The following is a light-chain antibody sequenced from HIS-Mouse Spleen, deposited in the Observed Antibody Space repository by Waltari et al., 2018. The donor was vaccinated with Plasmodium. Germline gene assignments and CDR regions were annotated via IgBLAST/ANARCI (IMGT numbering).Light chain of an antibody. Sequence: EIVMTQSPATLSVSPGERATLSCSASQSVSSNLAWYQQKPGQAPRPLIYGASTRSTGIPPRFTGIGAETEFTLTISSLQCEDFAVYYCQQYNNWSVTFGPGTKVDIK. J-gene: IGKJ3*01. V-gene: IGKV3-15*01. CDR1: QSVSSN. CDR3: QQYNNWSVT. CDR2: GAS.